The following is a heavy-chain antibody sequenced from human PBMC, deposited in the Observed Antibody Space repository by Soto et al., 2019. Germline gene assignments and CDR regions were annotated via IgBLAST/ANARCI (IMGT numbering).Heavy chain of an antibody. D-gene: IGHD3-3*01. CDR1: GFDFSSYS. J-gene: IGHJ6*03. CDR3: VRDFGWYFRSGYMDV. Sequence: EVQLVESGGGLVKPGGSLRLSCAASGFDFSSYSMNWVRQAPGKGLEWVSSINEDSSYIYYAHSLRGRFTISRDNAKESLYLHMNSVRAEDTYVYYCVRDFGWYFRSGYMDVWGDGATVTVSS. CDR2: INEDSSYI. V-gene: IGHV3-21*02.